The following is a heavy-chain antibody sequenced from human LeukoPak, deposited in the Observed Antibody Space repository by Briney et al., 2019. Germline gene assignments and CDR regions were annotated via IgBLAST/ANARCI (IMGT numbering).Heavy chain of an antibody. CDR1: GFTFDSYA. J-gene: IGHJ6*03. CDR2: ISGGGGIT. V-gene: IGHV3-23*01. CDR3: AKCGVDCSSTSCYPLYYMDV. D-gene: IGHD2-2*01. Sequence: GGSLRLSCAASGFTFDSYAMNWVRQAPGKGLEWVSSISGGGGITNYADSVKGRFTISRDNSKDTLFLQMSSLRAEDTPGDYCAKCGVDCSSTSCYPLYYMDVWGKGSTVTVSS.